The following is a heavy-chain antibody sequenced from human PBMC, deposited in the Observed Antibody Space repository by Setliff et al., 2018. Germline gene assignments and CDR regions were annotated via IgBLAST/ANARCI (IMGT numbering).Heavy chain of an antibody. Sequence: SETLSLTCTVSGGSISSGSYYWSWIRQPAGKGLEWIGRIYTSGSTNYNPSLKSRVTISVDTSKNQFSLTLGSVTAADTAVDYWAREYYYDSSGSFDYWGQGTLVTVSS. CDR1: GGSISSGSYY. CDR2: IYTSGST. V-gene: IGHV4-61*02. D-gene: IGHD3-22*01. CDR3: AREYYYDSSGSFDY. J-gene: IGHJ4*02.